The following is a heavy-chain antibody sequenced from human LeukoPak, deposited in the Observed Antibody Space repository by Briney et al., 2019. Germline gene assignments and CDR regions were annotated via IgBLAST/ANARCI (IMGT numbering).Heavy chain of an antibody. J-gene: IGHJ3*02. CDR2: IYDSGRT. CDR3: AREWGYSSVWPDAFDI. V-gene: IGHV4-59*01. CDR1: GGSISRYY. D-gene: IGHD6-19*01. Sequence: SETLSLTCTVSGGSISRYYWSWIRQPPGKGLEWIAYIYDSGRTNYNPSLKSRVTISIDTSKNQFSLRLTSVTAADTAMYYCAREWGYSSVWPDAFDIWGQGTMVTVSS.